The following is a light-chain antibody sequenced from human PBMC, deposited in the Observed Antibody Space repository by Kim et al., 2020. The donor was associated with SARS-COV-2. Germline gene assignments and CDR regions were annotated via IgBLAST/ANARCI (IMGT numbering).Light chain of an antibody. V-gene: IGLV3-1*01. CDR2: QDN. J-gene: IGLJ1*01. CDR3: QAWDSSTHNYV. CDR1: RVGNKY. Sequence: QEQTASLTCDGYRVGNKYVSWYQQRPGRSPVVVIYQDNQRPSGIPERFSGSNAGNTATLTISGTQAMDEADYYCQAWDSSTHNYVFGAGTKVTVL.